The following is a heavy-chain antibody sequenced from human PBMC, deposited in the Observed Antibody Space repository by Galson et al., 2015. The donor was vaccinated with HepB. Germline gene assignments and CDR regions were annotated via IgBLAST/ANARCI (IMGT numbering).Heavy chain of an antibody. V-gene: IGHV3-15*07. J-gene: IGHJ4*02. CDR3: TTDENDYVWGSYRLFDY. CDR2: IKSKTDGGTT. CDR1: GFTFSNAW. D-gene: IGHD3-16*02. Sequence: SLRLSCAASGFTFSNAWMNWVRQAPGKGLEWVGRIKSKTDGGTTDYAAPVKGRFTISRDDSKNTLYLQMNSLKTEDTAVYYCTTDENDYVWGSYRLFDYWGQGTLVTVSS.